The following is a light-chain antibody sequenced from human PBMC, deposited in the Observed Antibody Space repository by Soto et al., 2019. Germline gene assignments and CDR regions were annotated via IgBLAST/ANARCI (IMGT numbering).Light chain of an antibody. J-gene: IGKJ1*01. CDR2: WAS. Sequence: DIVMTQSPDSLAVSLGESATINCKSSQSVLYSSNNKNYLAWYQQKPGQPPKLLIYWASTRESGVPDRFSGSGSGTDFTLTISSLQAEDVAVYYCHQYYTTPWTFGQGTKVDIK. V-gene: IGKV4-1*01. CDR1: QSVLYSSNNKNY. CDR3: HQYYTTPWT.